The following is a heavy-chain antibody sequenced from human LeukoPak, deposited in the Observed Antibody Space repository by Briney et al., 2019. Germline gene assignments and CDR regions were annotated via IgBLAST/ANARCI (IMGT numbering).Heavy chain of an antibody. D-gene: IGHD3-16*01. CDR1: GGSFSGYY. Sequence: PSETLSLTCAVYGGSFSGYYWSWIRQPPGKGLEWIGEINHSGSTNYNPSLKSRVTISVDTSKNQFSLKLSSVTAADTAVYYCARGWGRSWFDPWGQGTLVTVSS. J-gene: IGHJ5*02. CDR2: INHSGST. V-gene: IGHV4-34*01. CDR3: ARGWGRSWFDP.